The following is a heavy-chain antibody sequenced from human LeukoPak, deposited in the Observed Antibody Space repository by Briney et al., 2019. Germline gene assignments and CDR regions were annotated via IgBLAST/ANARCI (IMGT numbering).Heavy chain of an antibody. Sequence: SVKVSCKASGGTFSSYAISWVRQAPGQGLEWMGGIIPIFGTANYAQKFQGRVTITADESTSTAYMELSSLRSEDTAVYYCARDSGYYYGSGGYYYGMDVWGKGTTVTVSS. CDR3: ARDSGYYYGSGGYYYGMDV. CDR2: IIPIFGTA. V-gene: IGHV1-69*13. J-gene: IGHJ6*04. D-gene: IGHD3-10*01. CDR1: GGTFSSYA.